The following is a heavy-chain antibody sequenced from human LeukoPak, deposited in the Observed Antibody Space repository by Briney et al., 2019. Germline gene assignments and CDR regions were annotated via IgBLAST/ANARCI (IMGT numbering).Heavy chain of an antibody. J-gene: IGHJ5*02. CDR3: AKEGGIVVVPAAIQYNWFDP. V-gene: IGHV3-23*01. CDR1: GFTFSSYA. D-gene: IGHD2-2*02. Sequence: PGGSLRLSCAASGFTFSSYAMSWVRQAPGKGLEWVSAISGSGGSTYYADSVKGRFTISRDNSKNTLYLQMNSLRAEDTAVYYCAKEGGIVVVPAAIQYNWFDPWGQGTLVTVSS. CDR2: ISGSGGST.